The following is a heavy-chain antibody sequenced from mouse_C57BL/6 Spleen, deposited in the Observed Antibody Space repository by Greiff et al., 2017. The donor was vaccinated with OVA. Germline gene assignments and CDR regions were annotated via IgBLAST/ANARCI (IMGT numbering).Heavy chain of an antibody. D-gene: IGHD2-1*01. J-gene: IGHJ4*01. CDR1: GYTFTSYW. CDR2: INPSNGGT. CDR3: ARAQGVIQYYYAMDY. Sequence: QVQLQQPGTELVKPGASVKLSCKASGYTFTSYWMHWVKQRPGQGLEWIGNINPSNGGTNYNEKFKSKATLTVDKSSSTAYMQLSSLTSEDSAVYYCARAQGVIQYYYAMDYWGQGTSVTVSS. V-gene: IGHV1-53*01.